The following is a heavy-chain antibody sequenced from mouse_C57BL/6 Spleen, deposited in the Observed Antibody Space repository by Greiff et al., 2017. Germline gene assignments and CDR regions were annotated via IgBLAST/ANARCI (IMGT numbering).Heavy chain of an antibody. Sequence: VQLVESGAELARPGASVKLSCKASGYTFTSYGISWVKQRTGQGLEWIGEIYPRSGNTYYNEKFKGKATLTADKSSSTAYMELRSLTSEDSAVYFCARGAGDYGNRVDYWGQGTTLTVSS. CDR3: ARGAGDYGNRVDY. J-gene: IGHJ2*01. CDR1: GYTFTSYG. CDR2: IYPRSGNT. V-gene: IGHV1-81*01. D-gene: IGHD2-1*01.